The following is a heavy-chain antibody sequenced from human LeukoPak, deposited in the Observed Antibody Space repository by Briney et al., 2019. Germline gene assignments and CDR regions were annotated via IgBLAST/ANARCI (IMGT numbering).Heavy chain of an antibody. CDR3: ARVRGGRSWYYYGMDV. J-gene: IGHJ6*02. D-gene: IGHD3-16*01. CDR1: GFTFSNFA. Sequence: GGSLRLSCAASGFTFSNFAMHWVRQAPGKGLEWVAVISYDGDNEYYADSVKGQFTISRDNSKDRLYLQMNSLRPEDTAMYYCARVRGGRSWYYYGMDVWGRGTTVTISS. CDR2: ISYDGDNE. V-gene: IGHV3-30-3*01.